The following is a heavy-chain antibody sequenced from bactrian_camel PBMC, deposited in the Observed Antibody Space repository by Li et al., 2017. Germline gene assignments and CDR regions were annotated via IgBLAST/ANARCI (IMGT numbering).Heavy chain of an antibody. CDR3: AAPCGTDCYGGVCLSRLRNNNR. CDR1: RYTISSYC. J-gene: IGHJ4*01. CDR2: IVGDRST. D-gene: IGHD3*01. V-gene: IGHV3S57*01. Sequence: VQLVESGGGSVQAGWSLRLSCAASRYTISSYCMGWFRQAPGKEREGVAAIVGDRSTTYADSVKGRFTVSQDDARSTLYLQMTSLQPSDTAMYYCAAPCGTDCYGGVCLSRLRNNNRWGQGTQVTVS.